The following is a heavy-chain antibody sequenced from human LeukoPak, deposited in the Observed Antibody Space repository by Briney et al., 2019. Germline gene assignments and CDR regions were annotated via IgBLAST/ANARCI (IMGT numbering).Heavy chain of an antibody. CDR1: GVSISSYY. Sequence: SETLSLTCTGSGVSISSYYWSWIRQPAGKGLEWIGRIYTSGSTNYNPSLKSRVTMSVDTSKNQFSLKLSSVTAADTAVYYCASEVAGFGTFDYWGQGTLVTVSS. J-gene: IGHJ4*02. CDR3: ASEVAGFGTFDY. CDR2: IYTSGST. V-gene: IGHV4-4*07. D-gene: IGHD6-19*01.